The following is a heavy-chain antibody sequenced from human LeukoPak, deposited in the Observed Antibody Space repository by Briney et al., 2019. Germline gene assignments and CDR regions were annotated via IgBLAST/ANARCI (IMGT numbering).Heavy chain of an antibody. Sequence: PGGSLRLSCAASGFTFSSYWMHWVRQAPGKGLVWVSRINSDGSSTSYADSVKGRFTISRDNAKNTLYLQMNSLRAEDTAVYYCASLTYYDFWKPQDVWGKGTTVTVSS. CDR3: ASLTYYDFWKPQDV. CDR2: INSDGSST. CDR1: GFTFSSYW. V-gene: IGHV3-74*01. J-gene: IGHJ6*04. D-gene: IGHD3-3*01.